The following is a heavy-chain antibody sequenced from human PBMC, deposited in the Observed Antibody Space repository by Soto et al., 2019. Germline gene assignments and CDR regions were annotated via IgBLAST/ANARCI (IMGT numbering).Heavy chain of an antibody. J-gene: IGHJ4*02. CDR1: GFTVSSNY. CDR3: ARARSTAAGLFDY. CDR2: IYSGGST. Sequence: VGSLRLSCAASGFTVSSNYMTWVRQAPGKGLEWVSAIYSGGSTYYADSVKGRFTISRDNSKNTLYLQMNSLRAEDTAVYYCARARSTAAGLFDYWGLGTLVTVS. V-gene: IGHV3-53*01. D-gene: IGHD6-13*01.